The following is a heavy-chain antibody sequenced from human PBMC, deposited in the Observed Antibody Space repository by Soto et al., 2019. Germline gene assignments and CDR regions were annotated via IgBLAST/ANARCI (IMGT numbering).Heavy chain of an antibody. J-gene: IGHJ6*02. V-gene: IGHV3-21*01. CDR3: AREGVLTYYDFWSGYYLREYYYYGMDV. CDR1: GFTFSSYS. CDR2: ISSSSSYI. Sequence: GGSLGLSCAASGFTFSSYSMNWVRQAPGKGLEWVSSISSSSSYIYYADSVKGRFTISRDNAKNSLYLQMSSLRAEDTAVYYCAREGVLTYYDFWSGYYLREYYYYGMDVWGQGTTVTVSS. D-gene: IGHD3-3*01.